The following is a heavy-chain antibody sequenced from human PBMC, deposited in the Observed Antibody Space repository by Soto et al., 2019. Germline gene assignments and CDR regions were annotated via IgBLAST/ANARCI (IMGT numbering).Heavy chain of an antibody. CDR3: ARAVVAEPVAY. CDR2: INPSGGST. V-gene: IGHV1-46*01. D-gene: IGHD2-15*01. J-gene: IGHJ4*02. Sequence: ASVKVSCKASGYTFTSHYMHWVRQAPGQGLEWMGIINPSGGSTTYPQKFQGRVTMTRDTSTSTVYMELSSLRSEDTAVYYCARAVVAEPVAYWGQGTLVTVSS. CDR1: GYTFTSHY.